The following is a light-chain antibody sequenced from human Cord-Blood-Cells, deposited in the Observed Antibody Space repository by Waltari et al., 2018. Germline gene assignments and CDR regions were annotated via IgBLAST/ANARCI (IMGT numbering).Light chain of an antibody. CDR1: QGISSY. J-gene: IGKJ2*02. CDR2: AAS. V-gene: IGKV1-9*01. Sequence: IQLTQSPSSLSASVGDRVTITCRATQGISSYLAWYQQKPGKAPKLLIYAASTLQSGVPSRFSGSGSGTEFTLTISSLQPEDFATYYGQQLNSYPPCTCGQGTKLEFK. CDR3: QQLNSYPPCT.